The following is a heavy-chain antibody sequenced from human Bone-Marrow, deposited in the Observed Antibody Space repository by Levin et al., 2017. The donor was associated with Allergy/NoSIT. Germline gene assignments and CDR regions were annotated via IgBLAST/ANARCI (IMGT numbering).Heavy chain of an antibody. D-gene: IGHD3-9*01. CDR2: ISSGSSYK. CDR3: AREKSRPFYYMSTGSQLGWFDS. CDR1: GFSFSDYD. J-gene: IGHJ5*01. V-gene: IGHV3-21*01. Sequence: GGSLRLSCVASGFSFSDYDMNWVRQAPGKGLEWVSSISSGSSYKYYADSLKGRFTISRDNAKRSLHLQMNSMRAEDTAVYYCAREKSRPFYYMSTGSQLGWFDSWGQGTLVTVSS.